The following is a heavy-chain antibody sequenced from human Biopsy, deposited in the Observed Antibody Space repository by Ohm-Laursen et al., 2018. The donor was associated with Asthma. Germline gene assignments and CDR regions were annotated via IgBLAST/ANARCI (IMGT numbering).Heavy chain of an antibody. CDR3: ARTFHFWSPYHAEHYQL. J-gene: IGHJ1*01. D-gene: IGHD3-3*01. CDR2: ISYDGSNK. V-gene: IGHV3-30*03. Sequence: SLRLSCAVSGFTFSSYGMYWVRQAPGKGLEWVAVISYDGSNKYYADSVKGRFTISRDNSKNTLYLQMNSLRAEDTAVYYCARTFHFWSPYHAEHYQLWGQGTLVTVSS. CDR1: GFTFSSYG.